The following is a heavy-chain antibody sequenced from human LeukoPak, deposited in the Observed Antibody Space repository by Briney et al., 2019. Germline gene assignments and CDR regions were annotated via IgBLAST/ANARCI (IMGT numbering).Heavy chain of an antibody. V-gene: IGHV5-51*01. Sequence: GESLKISCKGSGYSFTSYWIGWVRQMPGKGLEWMGIIYPGDSDTRYSPSFQGQVTISADKSISTAYLQWSSLKASDTAMYYCARVLCSTSCGDAFDIWGQGTMVTVSS. CDR1: GYSFTSYW. CDR2: IYPGDSDT. D-gene: IGHD2-2*01. J-gene: IGHJ3*02. CDR3: ARVLCSTSCGDAFDI.